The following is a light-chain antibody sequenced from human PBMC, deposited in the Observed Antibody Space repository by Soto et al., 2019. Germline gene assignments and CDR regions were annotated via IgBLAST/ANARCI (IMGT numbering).Light chain of an antibody. Sequence: QSALTQPASVSGSPGQSITISCTGTSSDVGGYNYVSWYQQHPGKAPKLMIYEVSNRPSEVCNRLSGSKSGNTASLTISGLQAEDEGNYYCSSYTSGSTLVVFGGGTKLTVL. CDR3: SSYTSGSTLVV. V-gene: IGLV2-14*01. CDR1: SSDVGGYNY. J-gene: IGLJ2*01. CDR2: EVS.